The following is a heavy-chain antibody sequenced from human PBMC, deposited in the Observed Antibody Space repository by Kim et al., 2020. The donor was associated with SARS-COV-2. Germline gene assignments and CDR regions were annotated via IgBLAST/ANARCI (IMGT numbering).Heavy chain of an antibody. CDR2: T. V-gene: IGHV1-3*01. CDR3: ASGSGSYSFDY. D-gene: IGHD3-10*01. J-gene: IGHJ4*02. Sequence: TKYSQQFQGRVTITRDTSASTAYMGLSSLRSEDTAVYYCASGSGSYSFDYWGQGTLVTVSS.